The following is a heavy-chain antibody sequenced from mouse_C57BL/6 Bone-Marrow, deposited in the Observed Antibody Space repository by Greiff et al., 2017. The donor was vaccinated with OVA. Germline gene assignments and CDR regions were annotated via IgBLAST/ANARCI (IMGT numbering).Heavy chain of an antibody. V-gene: IGHV1-55*01. CDR3: ARSFPIYNGWHWYFDV. Sequence: VQLQQPGAELVKPGASVKMSCKASGYTFTSYWITWVKQRPGQGLEWIGDIYPGSGSTNYNEKFKSKATLTVDTSSSTAYMQLSSLTSEDSAVYYYARSFPIYNGWHWYFDVWGRGTAITVSS. CDR2: IYPGSGST. J-gene: IGHJ1*03. CDR1: GYTFTSYW. D-gene: IGHD2-2*01.